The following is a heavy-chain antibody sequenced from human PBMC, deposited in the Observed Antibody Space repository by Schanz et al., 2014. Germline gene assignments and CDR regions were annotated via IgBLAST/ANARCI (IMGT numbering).Heavy chain of an antibody. Sequence: EQLVESGGGLVKPGGSLRLSCEASEFTFSSYKMNWVRQAPGKGLEWVSYICSSGNTIYYADSVKGRFTISRDNSENTLYLQMNSLSADDTAVFYCAKGMGYCSGGTCYDYYYYGLDVWGQGTTVTVSS. CDR1: EFTFSSYK. CDR2: ICSSGNTI. V-gene: IGHV3-48*03. J-gene: IGHJ6*02. CDR3: AKGMGYCSGGTCYDYYYYGLDV. D-gene: IGHD2-15*01.